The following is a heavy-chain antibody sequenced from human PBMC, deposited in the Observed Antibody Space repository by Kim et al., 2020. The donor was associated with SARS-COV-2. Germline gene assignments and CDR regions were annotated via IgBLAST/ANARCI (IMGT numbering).Heavy chain of an antibody. CDR2: ISYDGSNK. J-gene: IGHJ4*02. CDR3: ARVVGRSGSSCDY. CDR1: GFTFSSYA. V-gene: IGHV3-30*04. D-gene: IGHD6-13*01. Sequence: GGSLRLSCAASGFTFSSYAMHWVRQAPGKGLEWVAVISYDGSNKYYADSVKGRFTISRDNSKNTLYLQMNSLRAEDTAVYYCARVVGRSGSSCDYWGQGTLVTVSS.